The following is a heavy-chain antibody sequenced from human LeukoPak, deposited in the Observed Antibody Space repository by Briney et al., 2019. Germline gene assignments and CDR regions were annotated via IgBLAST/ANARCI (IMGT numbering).Heavy chain of an antibody. CDR1: GYTFTSYG. CDR3: ARDRRVAVAGTSPY. CDR2: ICAYNGNT. V-gene: IGHV1-18*01. J-gene: IGHJ4*02. Sequence: ASVKVSCKASGYTFTSYGISWVRQAPGQGLEWMGWICAYNGNTNYAQKLQGRVTMTTDTSTSTAYMELRSLRSDDTAVYYCARDRRVAVAGTSPYWGQGTLVTVSS. D-gene: IGHD6-19*01.